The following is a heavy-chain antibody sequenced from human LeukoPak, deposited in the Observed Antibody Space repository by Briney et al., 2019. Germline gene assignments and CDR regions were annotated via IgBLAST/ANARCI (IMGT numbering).Heavy chain of an antibody. CDR1: GYTFTSYA. CDR2: INTNTGNP. CDR3: ARDLIAVAGRRMGY. J-gene: IGHJ4*02. Sequence: DSVTLSCKASGYTFTSYAMNWVRQAPGQGREWMGRINTNTGNPTYAQGFTGRFVFSLDTSVSTAYLQISSLKAEDTAVYYCARDLIAVAGRRMGYWGQGTLVTVSS. V-gene: IGHV7-4-1*02. D-gene: IGHD6-19*01.